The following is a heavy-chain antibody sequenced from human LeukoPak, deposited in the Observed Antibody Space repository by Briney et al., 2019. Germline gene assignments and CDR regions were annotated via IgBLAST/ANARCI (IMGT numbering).Heavy chain of an antibody. D-gene: IGHD1-26*01. CDR1: GYSISSGYY. J-gene: IGHJ3*02. Sequence: PSETLSLTCAVSGYSISSGYYWGWIRQPPGKGLEWIGSIYHSGSTYYNPSLKSRVTISVDTSKSQFSLKLSSVTAADTAVYYCARPRLDSGSYYPHAFDIWGQGTMVTVSS. CDR2: IYHSGST. V-gene: IGHV4-38-2*01. CDR3: ARPRLDSGSYYPHAFDI.